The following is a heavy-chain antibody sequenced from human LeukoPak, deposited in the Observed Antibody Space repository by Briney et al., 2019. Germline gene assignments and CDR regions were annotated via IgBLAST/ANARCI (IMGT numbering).Heavy chain of an antibody. CDR3: AKVGEFFDY. D-gene: IGHD3-10*01. CDR1: GFPFSTYW. Sequence: PGGSLRLSCAASGFPFSTYWMSWVRQAPGKGLEWVSAISGSGGSTYYADSVKGRFTISRDNSKNTLYLQMNSLRAEDTAVYYCAKVGEFFDYWGQGTLVTVSS. V-gene: IGHV3-23*01. CDR2: ISGSGGST. J-gene: IGHJ4*02.